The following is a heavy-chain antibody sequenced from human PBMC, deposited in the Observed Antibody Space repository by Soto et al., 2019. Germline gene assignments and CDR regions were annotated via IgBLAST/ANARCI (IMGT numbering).Heavy chain of an antibody. J-gene: IGHJ4*02. D-gene: IGHD6-13*01. CDR3: ARGIGFSAQDY. CDR1: GFLFSSNW. CDR2: ISGDLSST. V-gene: IGHV3-74*01. Sequence: PGASLKISCAASGFLFSSNWLHWVRQATGKGLVWVSRISGDLSSTDYADSVKGRFTISRDNAKNTLYLQMDSLRADDTAVYFCARGIGFSAQDYWGQGTLVTVSS.